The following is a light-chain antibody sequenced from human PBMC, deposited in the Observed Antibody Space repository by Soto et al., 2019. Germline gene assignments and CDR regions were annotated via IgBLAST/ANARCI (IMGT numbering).Light chain of an antibody. J-gene: IGKJ4*01. V-gene: IGKV1-5*01. CDR3: QQYESYSPLT. CDR2: DAS. Sequence: DIQMTQSPSTLSASVGDRVTMTCRASQSIRSWLAWYQQKPGKAPKLLIYDASSLESGVPSRFSGRRSGTEVNLTISSLQPDDVGTYYCQQYESYSPLTFGGGTKVEIK. CDR1: QSIRSW.